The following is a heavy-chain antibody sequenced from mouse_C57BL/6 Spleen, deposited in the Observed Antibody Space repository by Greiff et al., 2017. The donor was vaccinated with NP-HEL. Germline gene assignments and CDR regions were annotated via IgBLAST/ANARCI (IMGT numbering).Heavy chain of an antibody. Sequence: KLVESEGGLVQPGSSMKLSCTASGFTFSDYYMAWVRQVPEKGLEWVANINYDGSSTYYLDSLKSRFIISRDNAKNILYLQMSSLKSEDTATYYCARDKEFDYWGQGTTLTVSS. CDR3: ARDKEFDY. J-gene: IGHJ2*01. V-gene: IGHV5-16*01. CDR1: GFTFSDYY. CDR2: INYDGSST.